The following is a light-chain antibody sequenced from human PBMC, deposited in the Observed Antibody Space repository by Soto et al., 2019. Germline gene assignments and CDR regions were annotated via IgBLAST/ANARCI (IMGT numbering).Light chain of an antibody. CDR1: ALPKQY. CDR3: QSADSSGTYHWV. J-gene: IGLJ3*02. Sequence: SYELTQPPSLSVSPGQTARITCSGDALPKQYAYWYQRKPGQAPVVVIYKDTERPSGIPERFSGSSSGTTVTLTISGVQAEDEADYFCQSADSSGTYHWVFGGGTKVTVL. CDR2: KDT. V-gene: IGLV3-25*03.